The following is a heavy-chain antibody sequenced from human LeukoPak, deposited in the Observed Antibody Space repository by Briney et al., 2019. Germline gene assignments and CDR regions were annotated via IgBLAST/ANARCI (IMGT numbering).Heavy chain of an antibody. CDR2: FDPEDGET. J-gene: IGHJ5*02. D-gene: IGHD3-22*01. CDR1: GYTLTELS. CDR3: ARTIISSGSVWFDP. Sequence: ASVKVSCKVSGYTLTELSMHWVRQAPGKGLEWMGGFDPEDGETIYAQKFQGRVTMTEDTSTDTAYMELSSLRSEDTAVYYCARTIISSGSVWFDPWGQGTLVTVSS. V-gene: IGHV1-24*01.